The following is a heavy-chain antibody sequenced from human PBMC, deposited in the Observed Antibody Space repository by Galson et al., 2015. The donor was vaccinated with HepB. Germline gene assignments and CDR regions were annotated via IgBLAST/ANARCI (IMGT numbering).Heavy chain of an antibody. CDR3: AKDMDPYYYDSSGYFAFDI. CDR1: GFTFSGCA. Sequence: SLRLSCAGSGFTFSGCAMSWGRQAPARGLEWVSAIIGSGGSTYYADSVKGRFTISRDNSKNTLYLQMNSLRAEDTAVYYCAKDMDPYYYDSSGYFAFDIWGQGTMVTVSS. CDR2: IIGSGGST. V-gene: IGHV3-23*01. D-gene: IGHD3-22*01. J-gene: IGHJ3*02.